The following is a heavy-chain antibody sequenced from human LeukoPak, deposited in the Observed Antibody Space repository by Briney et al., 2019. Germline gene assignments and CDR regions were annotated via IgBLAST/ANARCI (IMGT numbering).Heavy chain of an antibody. V-gene: IGHV3-66*01. CDR2: IYSGGST. CDR1: GFTVSSNY. D-gene: IGHD3-16*02. CDR3: ARAYVWGSYRYSPLDY. J-gene: IGHJ4*02. Sequence: GGSLRLSCAASGFTVSSNYMSWVRQAPGKGLEWVSVIYSGGSTYYADSVKGRFTISRDNSKNTLYLQMNSLRAEDTAVYCCARAYVWGSYRYSPLDYWGQGTLVTVSS.